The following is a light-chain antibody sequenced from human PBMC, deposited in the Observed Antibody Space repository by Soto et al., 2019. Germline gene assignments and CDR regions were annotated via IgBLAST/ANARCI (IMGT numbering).Light chain of an antibody. CDR2: GNN. CDR1: RSNIGASYD. J-gene: IGLJ2*01. V-gene: IGLV1-40*01. CDR3: QVWDDSSHRVV. Sequence: QSALTQPPSVFGAPGQRVTISCTGSRSNIGASYDVHWYQQLPGTAPKLLIHGNNKRPSGVPARFSGSRSGTSASLAITGLQAEDEADFYCQVWDDSSHRVVFGGGTKLTVL.